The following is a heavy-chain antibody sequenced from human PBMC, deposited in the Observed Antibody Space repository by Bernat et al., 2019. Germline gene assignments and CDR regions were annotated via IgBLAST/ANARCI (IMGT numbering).Heavy chain of an antibody. CDR1: GFTVSSNY. J-gene: IGHJ5*02. V-gene: IGHV3-66*04. CDR2: IYSDGST. Sequence: EVQLVESGGNLVQPGGSLRLSCAASGFTVSSNYMSWVRQAPGKGLEWVSTIYSDGSTYYADSVKRRFVSSRDNSQNTLFLHMSRLRADDMTLYYCARQDDFWSGFVVWGQGTLVTVSS. CDR3: ARQDDFWSGFVV. D-gene: IGHD3-3*01.